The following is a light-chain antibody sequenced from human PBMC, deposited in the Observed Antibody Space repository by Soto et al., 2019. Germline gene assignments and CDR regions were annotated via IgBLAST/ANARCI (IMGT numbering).Light chain of an antibody. CDR1: QSISSW. Sequence: DIQITLSPATLAASVGDRVTTTCRASQSISSWLAWYQQKPGKAPKLLIYAASTLQSGVPSRFSGSGSGTDFTLTISSLQPEDFATYYCQQLNSYPRTFGGGTKVDI. CDR3: QQLNSYPRT. CDR2: AAS. V-gene: IGKV1-5*01. J-gene: IGKJ4*01.